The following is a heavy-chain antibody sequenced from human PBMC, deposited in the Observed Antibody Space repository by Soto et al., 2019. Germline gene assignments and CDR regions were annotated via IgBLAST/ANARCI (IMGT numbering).Heavy chain of an antibody. CDR3: ARQGGYYGMDV. V-gene: IGHV1-18*01. Sequence: ASVKVSCKASGYTFTSYGISWVRQAPGQGLEWMGRISAYNGNTNYAQKLQGRVTMTTDTSTSTAYMELRSLSSDDTAVYYCARQGGYYGMDVWGQGTTVTVSS. CDR1: GYTFTSYG. CDR2: ISAYNGNT. J-gene: IGHJ6*02.